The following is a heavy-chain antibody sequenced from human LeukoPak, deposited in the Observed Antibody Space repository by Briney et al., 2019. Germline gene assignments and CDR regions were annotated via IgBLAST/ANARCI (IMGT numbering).Heavy chain of an antibody. CDR2: IYPADSDT. V-gene: IGHV5-51*01. D-gene: IGHD5-18*01. Sequence: GESLKISCKGSGYSFTNYWIGWVRQMPGKGLEWMGIIYPADSDTRYSPSFQGQVPISADKSISTAYLQWSSRKASDTAMYYCARQLGYSYGLLDPWGQGTLVTVSS. CDR3: ARQLGYSYGLLDP. J-gene: IGHJ5*02. CDR1: GYSFTNYW.